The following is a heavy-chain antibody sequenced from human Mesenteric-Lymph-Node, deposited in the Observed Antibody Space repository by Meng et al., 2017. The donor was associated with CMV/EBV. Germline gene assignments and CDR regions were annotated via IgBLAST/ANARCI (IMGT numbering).Heavy chain of an antibody. CDR1: GDSFSSSY. CDR2: IYYTVTS. CDR3: ARGRYCSSTSCFPFEY. D-gene: IGHD2-2*01. V-gene: IGHV4-59*01. Sequence: SEPLSLTYNVSGDSFSSSYWHWIRQSPGKGLEWIGYIYYTVTSNYNPSLKSRATLSVDTSKNQISLRLTSVTAADTAVYYCARGRYCSSTSCFPFEYWGQGALVTVSS. J-gene: IGHJ4*02.